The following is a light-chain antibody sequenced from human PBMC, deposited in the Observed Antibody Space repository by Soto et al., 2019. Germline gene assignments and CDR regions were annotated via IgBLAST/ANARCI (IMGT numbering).Light chain of an antibody. CDR2: EGS. V-gene: IGLV2-23*01. J-gene: IGLJ1*01. CDR3: CSYAGSSTYYV. Sequence: QSVLTQPASVSGSPGQSITISCTGTSSDVGSYNLVSWYQQHPGKAPKLMIYEGSKRPSGVSNRFSGSKSGNTATLTISGLQAEDAADYYCCSYAGSSTYYVFGNGTKVTV. CDR1: SSDVGSYNL.